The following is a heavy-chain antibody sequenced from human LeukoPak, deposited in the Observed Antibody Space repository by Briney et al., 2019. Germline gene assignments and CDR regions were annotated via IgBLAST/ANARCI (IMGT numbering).Heavy chain of an antibody. V-gene: IGHV3-7*01. J-gene: IGHJ4*02. Sequence: GGSLRLSCAASGFSFSGYWMGWVRQAPEKGLEWVANIAHDGSEKKYVDSARGHFTISRDNAKNTLYLQINSLTVEDTGVYYCARPSQYSGSYFDSWGQGTLVTVSS. CDR3: ARPSQYSGSYFDS. CDR2: IAHDGSEK. D-gene: IGHD1-26*01. CDR1: GFSFSGYW.